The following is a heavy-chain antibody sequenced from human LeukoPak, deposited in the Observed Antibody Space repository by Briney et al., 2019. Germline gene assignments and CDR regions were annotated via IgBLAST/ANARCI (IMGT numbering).Heavy chain of an antibody. V-gene: IGHV4-31*03. CDR1: GYSISSGRYY. CDR3: ARGPHDYGDLYYFDY. D-gene: IGHD4-17*01. Sequence: PAQTLSLTCTVSGYSISSGRYYWSWIRQHPGKGLVWIGYIYYSGSTYSKPSFKSRITKSVDTAKIQFSLKLSFVTAADTAVYYCARGPHDYGDLYYFDYWGQGTLVTVSS. J-gene: IGHJ4*02. CDR2: IYYSGST.